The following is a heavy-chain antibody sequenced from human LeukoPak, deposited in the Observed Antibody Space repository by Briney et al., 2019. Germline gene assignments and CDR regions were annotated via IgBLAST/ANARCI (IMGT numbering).Heavy chain of an antibody. CDR2: IRYDGSNK. CDR1: GFTFSSYG. V-gene: IGHV3-30*02. J-gene: IGHJ3*02. Sequence: GGSLRLSCAASGFTFSSYGMHWVRQAPGKGLEWVAFIRYDGSNKYYADSVKGRFTISRDNSKNTLYLQMNSLRAEDTAVYYCAKDCGGDCYLDAFDIWGQGTMVTVSS. D-gene: IGHD2-21*02. CDR3: AKDCGGDCYLDAFDI.